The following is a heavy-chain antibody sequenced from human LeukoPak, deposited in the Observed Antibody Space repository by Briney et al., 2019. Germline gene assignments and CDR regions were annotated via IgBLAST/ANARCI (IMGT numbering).Heavy chain of an antibody. CDR3: ARENSGSYREFDY. J-gene: IGHJ4*02. CDR1: GGSISSYY. D-gene: IGHD1-26*01. Sequence: KPSGTLSLTRTVSGGSISSYYWSWIRQPAGKGLEWIGRIYTSGSTNYNASLKSRVSMSVDTSKNQFSLKLSSVTAADTAVFYCARENSGSYREFDYWGQGTLVTVSS. V-gene: IGHV4-4*07. CDR2: IYTSGST.